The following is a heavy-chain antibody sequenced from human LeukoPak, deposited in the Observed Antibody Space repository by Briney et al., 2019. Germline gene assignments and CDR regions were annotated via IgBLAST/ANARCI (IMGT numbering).Heavy chain of an antibody. V-gene: IGHV4-59*08. CDR1: GGSMSPYH. Sequence: SETLSLTCTVSGGSMSPYHWGWIRQPPGKGLEWTGYIYYSGSTNYNPSLKSRVTISVDTSKNQFSLKLSSVTAADTAVYYCARHQAAANNFDYWGQGTLVTVSS. J-gene: IGHJ4*02. D-gene: IGHD6-25*01. CDR3: ARHQAAANNFDY. CDR2: IYYSGST.